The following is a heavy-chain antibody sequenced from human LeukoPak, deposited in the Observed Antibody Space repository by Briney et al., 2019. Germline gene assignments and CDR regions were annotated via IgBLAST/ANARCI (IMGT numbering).Heavy chain of an antibody. V-gene: IGHV4-4*07. CDR3: ARERSPVGTMIGGYYYYYYMDV. Sequence: PSETLSLTCTVSGGSISSYYWSWIRQPAGKGLEWIGRIYTSGSTNYNPSLKSRVTMSVDTSKNQFSLKLSSVTAADTAVYYCARERSPVGTMIGGYYYYYYMDVWGKGTTVTVSS. CDR2: IYTSGST. CDR1: GGSISSYY. J-gene: IGHJ6*03. D-gene: IGHD3-22*01.